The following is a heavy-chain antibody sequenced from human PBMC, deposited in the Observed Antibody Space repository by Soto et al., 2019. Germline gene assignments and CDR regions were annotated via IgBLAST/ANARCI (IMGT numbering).Heavy chain of an antibody. V-gene: IGHV3-23*01. Sequence: EVQLLESGGGLVQPGGSRELSCAPPGFTLSTYPMTWFGQAQGRGLEWVSAISGSGGSTYYADSVKGRFTFSRDNSKNTLSLQMNSLRAEDTAVYYCARRTSSWSFDYWGQGTLVTVSS. J-gene: IGHJ4*02. CDR2: ISGSGGST. CDR1: GFTLSTYP. CDR3: ARRTSSWSFDY. D-gene: IGHD6-13*01.